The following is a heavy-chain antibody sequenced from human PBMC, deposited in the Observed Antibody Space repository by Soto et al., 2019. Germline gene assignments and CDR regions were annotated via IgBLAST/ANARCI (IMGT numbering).Heavy chain of an antibody. CDR3: SKWGGGHPPYYFDD. CDR1: GVTFGSYA. CDR2: ISGSGGST. J-gene: IGHJ4*02. V-gene: IGHV3-23*01. Sequence: PGGSLRLSCAASGVTFGSYAMSWVRQAPGKGLEWVSAISGSGGSTYYADSVKGRFTISRDNSKNTLYLQMNSLRAEDTAVYYWSKWGGGHPPYYFDDWGPGTLVTVAS. D-gene: IGHD2-15*01.